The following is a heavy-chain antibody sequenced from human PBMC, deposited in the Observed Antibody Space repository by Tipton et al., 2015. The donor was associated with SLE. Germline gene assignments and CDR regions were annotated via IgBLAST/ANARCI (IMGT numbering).Heavy chain of an antibody. CDR3: TRGLGGDGYPAY. J-gene: IGHJ4*02. CDR1: GFTFSSYS. CDR2: IRSSSSYI. Sequence: GSLRLSCAASGFTFSSYSMNWVRQAPGKGLEWISSIRSSSSYIYYADSVKGRFTISRDNAKNSLYLQMNSLTVEDTAVYYCTRGLGGDGYPAYWGQRTLVTVSS. V-gene: IGHV3-21*01. D-gene: IGHD5-24*01.